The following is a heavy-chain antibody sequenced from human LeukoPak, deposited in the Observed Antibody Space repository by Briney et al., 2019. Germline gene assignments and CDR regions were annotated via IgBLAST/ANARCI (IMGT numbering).Heavy chain of an antibody. J-gene: IGHJ4*02. D-gene: IGHD3-10*01. CDR3: ARHLVYGSGTQPSFDY. CDR1: GGSISSYY. V-gene: IGHV4-59*08. CDR2: IYYSGST. Sequence: PSETLSPSCTVSGGSISSYYWSWIRQPPGKGLEWIAYIYYSGSTNYNPSLKSRVTISVDTSKNQFSLKLYSVTAADTAVYYCARHLVYGSGTQPSFDYWGQGTLITLSS.